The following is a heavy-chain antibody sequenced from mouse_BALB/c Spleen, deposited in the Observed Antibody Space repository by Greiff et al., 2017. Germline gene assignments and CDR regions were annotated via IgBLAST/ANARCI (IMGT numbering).Heavy chain of an antibody. J-gene: IGHJ2*01. CDR1: GYTFTDYN. Sequence: EVQLQQSGPELVKPGASVKISCKASGYTFTDYNMHWVKQSHGKSLEWIGYIYPYNGGTGYNQKFKSKATLTVDNSSSTAYMELRSLTSEDSAVYYCARGWGEDFFDYWGQGTTLTVSS. D-gene: IGHD3-3*01. V-gene: IGHV1S29*02. CDR2: IYPYNGGT. CDR3: ARGWGEDFFDY.